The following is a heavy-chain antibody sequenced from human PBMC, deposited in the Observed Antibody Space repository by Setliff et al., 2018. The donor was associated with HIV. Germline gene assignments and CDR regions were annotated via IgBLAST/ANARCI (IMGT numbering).Heavy chain of an antibody. D-gene: IGHD2-2*02. CDR3: ASGFCNTPSCYIGVLDH. CDR1: GYNFLNYW. J-gene: IGHJ4*02. V-gene: IGHV5-10-1*01. CDR2: IDPVDSQT. Sequence: GASLKISCKGSGYNFLNYWISWVRQVPGKGLEWMGRIDPVDSQTTYTPSFQGHVAFSVDKSISTAYLQWRSLKASDTAMYYCASGFCNTPSCYIGVLDHWGLGTLVTVSS.